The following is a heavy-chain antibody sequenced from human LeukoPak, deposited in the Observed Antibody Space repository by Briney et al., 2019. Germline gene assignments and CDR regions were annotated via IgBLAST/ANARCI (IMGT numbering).Heavy chain of an antibody. D-gene: IGHD5-18*01. CDR2: MYYSGST. CDR3: ARHVGYSYGHNDY. V-gene: IGHV4-39*01. J-gene: IGHJ4*02. CDR1: GDSISSRSYY. Sequence: PSETLSLTCAVSGDSISSRSYYWGWIRQPPGKGLEWIGSMYYSGSTYYNPSLKSRVTISVDTSKNQFSLKLSSVTAADTAVYYCARHVGYSYGHNDYWGQGTLVTVSS.